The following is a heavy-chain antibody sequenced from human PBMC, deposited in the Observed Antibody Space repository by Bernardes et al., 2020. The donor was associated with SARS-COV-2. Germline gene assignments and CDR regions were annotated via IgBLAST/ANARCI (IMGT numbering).Heavy chain of an antibody. CDR3: AISSGGITYNWFDP. D-gene: IGHD2-15*01. V-gene: IGHV4-34*01. CDR2: INHSGST. Sequence: SETLSLTCAVYGWSFSGYYWCWIRQPPGKGLEWIGEINHSGSTNYNPSLKSRVTISVDTSKNQFSLKLSSVTAADTAVYYCAISSGGITYNWFDPWGQGTLVTVSS. J-gene: IGHJ5*02. CDR1: GWSFSGYY.